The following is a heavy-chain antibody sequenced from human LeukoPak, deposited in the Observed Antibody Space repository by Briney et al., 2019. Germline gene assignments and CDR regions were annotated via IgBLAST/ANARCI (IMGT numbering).Heavy chain of an antibody. V-gene: IGHV3-20*04. CDR2: INWNGGST. CDR3: AKEGQSSGWYYFDY. CDR1: GFTFDDYG. J-gene: IGHJ4*02. D-gene: IGHD6-19*01. Sequence: GGSLRLSCAASGFTFDDYGMSWVRQAPGKGLEWVSGINWNGGSTGYADSVKGRFTISRDNAKNSLYLQMNSLRAEDTAVYYCAKEGQSSGWYYFDYWGQGTLVTVSS.